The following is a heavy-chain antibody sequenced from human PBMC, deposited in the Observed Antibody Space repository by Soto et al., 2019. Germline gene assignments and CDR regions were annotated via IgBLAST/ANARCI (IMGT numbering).Heavy chain of an antibody. CDR1: GDSISSSSYF. CDR3: ARQWAKYYGSGSYYNRLHDAFDI. D-gene: IGHD3-10*01. CDR2: ISYSGTS. Sequence: QIQLQESGPGLVKPSETLSLTCTVSGDSISSSSYFWGWIRQSPGKGLEWIGSISYSGTSYYNPSLKSRLTISVDTSKRQFSLRLRSVTAADTAVYYCARQWAKYYGSGSYYNRLHDAFDIWGQGTMVSVSS. V-gene: IGHV4-39*01. J-gene: IGHJ3*02.